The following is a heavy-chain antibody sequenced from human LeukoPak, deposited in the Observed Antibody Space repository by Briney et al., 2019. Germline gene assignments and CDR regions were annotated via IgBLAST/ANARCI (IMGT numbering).Heavy chain of an antibody. CDR2: ITGSGGST. CDR3: ARGGKLEPTAMPT. D-gene: IGHD2-2*01. Sequence: QPGGSLRLSCAASGFTFSSYAMSWVRQAPGKGLEWVSAITGSGGSTYYADSVKGRFTISRDNAKNSLYLQMNSLRAEDTAIYYCARGGKLEPTAMPTWGQGSLVVVSS. CDR1: GFTFSSYA. J-gene: IGHJ5*02. V-gene: IGHV3-23*01.